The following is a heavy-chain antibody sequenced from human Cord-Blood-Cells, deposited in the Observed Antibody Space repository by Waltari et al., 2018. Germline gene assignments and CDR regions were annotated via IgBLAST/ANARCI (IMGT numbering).Heavy chain of an antibody. D-gene: IGHD4-4*01. CDR2: ISYDGSNK. CDR1: GCTFSSSG. Sequence: QVQLVESGGGVVQPGRSLRLSRAAAGCTFSSSGMHWVRQAPGKGLEWVAVISYDGSNKYYADSVKGRFTISRDNSKNTLYLQMNSLRAEDTAVYYCAKSLRLQYYFDYWGQGTLVTVSS. J-gene: IGHJ4*02. CDR3: AKSLRLQYYFDY. V-gene: IGHV3-30*18.